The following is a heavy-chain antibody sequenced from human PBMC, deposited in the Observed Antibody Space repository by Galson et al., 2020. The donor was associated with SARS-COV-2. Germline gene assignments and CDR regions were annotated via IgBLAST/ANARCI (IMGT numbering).Heavy chain of an antibody. J-gene: IGHJ4*02. CDR2: MNPNSGNT. Sequence: ASVKVSCKASGYTFTSYDINWVRQATGQGLEWMGWMNPNSGNTGYAQKFQGRVTMTRNTSISTAYMELSSLRSEDTAVYYCARVIPSGSYEDYWGQGTLVTVSS. CDR3: ARVIPSGSYEDY. CDR1: GYTFTSYD. D-gene: IGHD1-26*01. V-gene: IGHV1-8*01.